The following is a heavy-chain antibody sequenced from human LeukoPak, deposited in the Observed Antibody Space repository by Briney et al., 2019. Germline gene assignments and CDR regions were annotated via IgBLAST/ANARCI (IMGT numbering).Heavy chain of an antibody. Sequence: ASVKVSCKASGYTFTSYGISWVRQAPGQGIEWMGWINPNSGGTNYAQKFQGRGTITRDTSISTAYMELSRLRSDDTAVYYCARDGSGRGYWGQGTLVTVSS. J-gene: IGHJ4*02. CDR2: INPNSGGT. V-gene: IGHV1-2*02. CDR3: ARDGSGRGY. D-gene: IGHD1-14*01. CDR1: GYTFTSYG.